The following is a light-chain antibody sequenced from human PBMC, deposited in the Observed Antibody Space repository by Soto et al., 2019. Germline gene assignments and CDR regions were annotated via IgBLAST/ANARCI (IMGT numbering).Light chain of an antibody. CDR3: QQVNSFPWA. J-gene: IGKJ1*01. CDR2: AAS. V-gene: IGKV1-12*01. Sequence: DIQLTQSPSSVSASVGDRVTITCRAGQDIGQWLAWYQQRPGKVPKLLIHAASYLQSGVPSRFSGSGSGTEFTLTITSLQPEDFAVYYCQQVNSFPWAFGQGTKVDIK. CDR1: QDIGQW.